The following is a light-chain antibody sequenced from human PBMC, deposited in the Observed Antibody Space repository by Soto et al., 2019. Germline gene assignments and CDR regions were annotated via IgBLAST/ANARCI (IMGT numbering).Light chain of an antibody. V-gene: IGKV1-12*01. CDR2: TVS. CDR3: QQANRFPLT. Sequence: DIQMTQSPSSVSASVGDRVTITCRASQGISSWLAGYQQKPGKAPKLLIYTVSSLQSGLPSRFSGSGSGTDFTLTISSLQHEDVATYYCQQANRFPLTCGGGPMVVIK. J-gene: IGKJ4*02. CDR1: QGISSW.